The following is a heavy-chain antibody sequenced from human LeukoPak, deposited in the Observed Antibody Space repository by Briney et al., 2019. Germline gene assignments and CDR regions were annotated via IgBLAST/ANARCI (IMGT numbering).Heavy chain of an antibody. V-gene: IGHV3-33*01. J-gene: IGHJ4*02. CDR3: ATDLGSRPFDY. CDR2: IWADGSNK. Sequence: PGWSLRLSCAASGLTFSSYGMHWVRQAPGEGLEWVAVIWADGSNKIYADSVKGRFTISKDNSKNTLFLQMNSLRIDDTAVYYCATDLGSRPFDYWGQGTLVTVSS. CDR1: GLTFSSYG. D-gene: IGHD7-27*01.